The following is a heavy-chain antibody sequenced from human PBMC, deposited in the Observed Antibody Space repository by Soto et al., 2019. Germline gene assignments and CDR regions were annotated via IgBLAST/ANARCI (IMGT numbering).Heavy chain of an antibody. J-gene: IGHJ4*02. Sequence: QVQLVQSGAEVKKPGASVKVSCKASGYTFTSYGISWVRQAPGQGLEWMGWISAYNGNTNYAQKLQGRVPMTTDTSTSTADMELRSLRSDDTAVYYCARDRGEPYYGSGSYTWGQGTLVTVSS. D-gene: IGHD3-10*01. CDR2: ISAYNGNT. CDR3: ARDRGEPYYGSGSYT. CDR1: GYTFTSYG. V-gene: IGHV1-18*01.